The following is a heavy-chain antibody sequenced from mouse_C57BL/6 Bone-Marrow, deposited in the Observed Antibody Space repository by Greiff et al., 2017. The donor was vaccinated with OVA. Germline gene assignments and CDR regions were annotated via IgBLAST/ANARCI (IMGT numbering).Heavy chain of an antibody. J-gene: IGHJ4*01. CDR2: IDPETGGT. V-gene: IGHV1-15*01. CDR1: GYTFTDYE. CDR3: TRGFYYYGSSYDYYAMDY. D-gene: IGHD1-1*01. Sequence: VQLQQSGAELVRPGASVTLSCKASGYTFTDYEMHWVKQTPVHGLEWIGAIDPETGGTAYNQKFKGKAILTADKSSSTAYRELRSLTSEDSAVYYCTRGFYYYGSSYDYYAMDYWGQGTSVTVSS.